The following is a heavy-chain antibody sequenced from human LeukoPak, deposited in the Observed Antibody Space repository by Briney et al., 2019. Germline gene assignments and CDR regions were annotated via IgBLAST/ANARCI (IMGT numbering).Heavy chain of an antibody. Sequence: SETLSLTCTVSGGSISSSSYYWGWIRQPPGKGLEWIGSIYYSGSTYYNPSLKSRVTISVDTSKNQFSLKLSSVTAADTAVYYCARDKYCSGGSCYSDWGQGTLVTVSS. CDR2: IYYSGST. J-gene: IGHJ4*02. V-gene: IGHV4-39*02. D-gene: IGHD2-15*01. CDR1: GGSISSSSYY. CDR3: ARDKYCSGGSCYSD.